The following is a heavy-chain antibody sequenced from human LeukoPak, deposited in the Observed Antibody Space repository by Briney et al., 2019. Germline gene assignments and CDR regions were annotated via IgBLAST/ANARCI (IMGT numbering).Heavy chain of an antibody. CDR2: ISASGKT. D-gene: IGHD2-15*01. CDR1: GGSINSGGYY. V-gene: IGHV4-61*02. CDR3: ARDLVGYCSGGSCSHGYYYYYYMDV. Sequence: SETLSLTCTVSGGSINSGGYYWSWIRQSAGKGLEWIGRISASGKTNYNPSLEDRVTISVDTSKNQFSLKLSSVTAADTAVYYCARDLVGYCSGGSCSHGYYYYYYMDVWGKGTTVTISS. J-gene: IGHJ6*03.